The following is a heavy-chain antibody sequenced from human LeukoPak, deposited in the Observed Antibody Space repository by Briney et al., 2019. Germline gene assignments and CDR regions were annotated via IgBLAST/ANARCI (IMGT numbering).Heavy chain of an antibody. CDR2: IYHSGST. CDR1: GGSISSSNW. D-gene: IGHD3-3*01. J-gene: IGHJ4*02. Sequence: PSETLSLTCAVSGGSISSSNWWSWVRQPPGKGLEWIGEIYHSGSTNYSPSLKSRVTISVDKSKNQFSLKLSSVTAADTAVYYCARLGRNYDFWSGYIFDYWGQGTLVTVSS. CDR3: ARLGRNYDFWSGYIFDY. V-gene: IGHV4-4*02.